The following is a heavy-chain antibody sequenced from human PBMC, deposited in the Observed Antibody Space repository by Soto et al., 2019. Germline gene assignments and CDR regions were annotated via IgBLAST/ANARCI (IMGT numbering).Heavy chain of an antibody. CDR1: GFTFSGSA. CDR3: TRHSGADRDPPNTDY. Sequence: PGGSLRLSCAASGFTFSGSAMHWVRQASGKGLEWVGRIRSKANSYATAYAASVKGRFTISRDDSKNTAYLQMNSLKTKDTAVYYCTRHSGADRDPPNTDYWGQGTLVTVSS. D-gene: IGHD6-6*01. CDR2: IRSKANSYAT. J-gene: IGHJ4*02. V-gene: IGHV3-73*01.